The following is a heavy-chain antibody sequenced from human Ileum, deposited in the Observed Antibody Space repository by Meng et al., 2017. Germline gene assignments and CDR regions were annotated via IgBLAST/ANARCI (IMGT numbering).Heavy chain of an antibody. Sequence: QVQLTEPGPGLVRPSGTLSLTCAVSGGSISGGTWWSWVRQPPGKGLQWIGQFHPGSGAAYNPSLETRVTISVDTSKNQFSLELTSVTAADTAVYYCAKNGAYCLESWGQGTLVTVSS. D-gene: IGHD2-21*01. CDR1: GGSISGGTW. CDR2: FHPGSGA. CDR3: AKNGAYCLES. V-gene: IGHV4-4*02. J-gene: IGHJ4*02.